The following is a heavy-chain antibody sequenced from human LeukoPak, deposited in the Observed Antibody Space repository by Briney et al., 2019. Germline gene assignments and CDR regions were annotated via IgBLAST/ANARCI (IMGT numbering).Heavy chain of an antibody. CDR3: ARGSTHYDVLTGYHYYFDY. J-gene: IGHJ4*02. V-gene: IGHV3-15*01. D-gene: IGHD3-9*01. Sequence: GGSLRLSCAASGFTFSNAWMSWVRQAPGKGLEWVGRIKSKTDGGTTDYAAPVKGRFTISRDDSKNTLYLQMNSLKTEDTAVYYCARGSTHYDVLTGYHYYFDYWGQGTLVTVS. CDR2: IKSKTDGGTT. CDR1: GFTFSNAW.